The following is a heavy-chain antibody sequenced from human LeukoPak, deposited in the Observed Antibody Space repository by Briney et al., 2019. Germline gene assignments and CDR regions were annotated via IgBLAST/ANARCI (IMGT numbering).Heavy chain of an antibody. CDR1: GFTFSSYA. CDR2: TRGSGGST. V-gene: IGHV3-23*01. J-gene: IGHJ4*02. Sequence: GGSLRLSCGASGFTFSSYAMSWAPQAPGKGLEWLSDTRGSGGSTYYTDSVKGRFTIPRDNSKNTLYLQMISLRAEDTAVYYCAKEKRQLLWFGELFVWGQGTLVTVSS. D-gene: IGHD3-10*01. CDR3: AKEKRQLLWFGELFV.